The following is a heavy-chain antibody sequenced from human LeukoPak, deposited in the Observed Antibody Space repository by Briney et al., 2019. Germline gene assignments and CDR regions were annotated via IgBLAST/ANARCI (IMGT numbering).Heavy chain of an antibody. V-gene: IGHV3-23*01. CDR2: SSNVDRDT. D-gene: IGHD4-23*01. CDR1: GFTFSRNA. J-gene: IGHJ4*02. Sequence: TRGSLRLSCAASGFTFSRNAMSWVRQAPGKGLEWVSASSNVDRDTYYADSVKGRFTISRDSSKNTLYLQMNSLTAEDTAVYYCAKDILRWSFDYWGQGTLVTVSS. CDR3: AKDILRWSFDY.